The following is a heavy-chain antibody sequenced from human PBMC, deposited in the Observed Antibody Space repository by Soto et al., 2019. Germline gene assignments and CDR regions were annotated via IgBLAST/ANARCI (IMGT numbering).Heavy chain of an antibody. J-gene: IGHJ4*02. CDR1: GVSVNSDNYY. D-gene: IGHD6-6*01. Sequence: PSETLSLTCTVSGVSVNSDNYYCSWIRQPPGKGLEWIGHIYNTGSTTYNPSLKSRVTISLDTSRNRFSLSLNSVTAADTAVFYCAREYSNSPEAFDFWGRGTLVTVSS. CDR3: AREYSNSPEAFDF. CDR2: IYNTGST. V-gene: IGHV4-61*03.